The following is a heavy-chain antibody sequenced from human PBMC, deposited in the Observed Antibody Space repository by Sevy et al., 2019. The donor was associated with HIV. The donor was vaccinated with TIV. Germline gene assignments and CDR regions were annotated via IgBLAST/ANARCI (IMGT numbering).Heavy chain of an antibody. D-gene: IGHD6-13*01. V-gene: IGHV3-30*04. CDR3: ARDRRAGYSSNWYRDFDY. J-gene: IGHJ4*02. CDR2: ISHDGFNQ. CDR1: GFTFSDYA. Sequence: GGSLRLSCAASGFTFSDYAMHWVRQAPGKGLEWVAVISHDGFNQYYADSVKGRLTISRDSSKTTLYLEMPSLRAEDTALYYCARDRRAGYSSNWYRDFDYWGQGTLVTVSS.